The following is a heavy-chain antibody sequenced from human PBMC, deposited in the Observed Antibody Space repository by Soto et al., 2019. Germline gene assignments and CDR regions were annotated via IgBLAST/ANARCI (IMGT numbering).Heavy chain of an antibody. J-gene: IGHJ4*02. D-gene: IGHD5-18*01. V-gene: IGHV3-30*02. Sequence: GGSLRLSCAASGFTFSSYSMNWVRQAPGKGLEWVSAISYDGSNKYYADSVKGRFTISRDNSKNTLYLQMNSLRAEDTAEYYCAKGIQLWGPFDYWGQGTLVTVSS. CDR1: GFTFSSYS. CDR2: ISYDGSNK. CDR3: AKGIQLWGPFDY.